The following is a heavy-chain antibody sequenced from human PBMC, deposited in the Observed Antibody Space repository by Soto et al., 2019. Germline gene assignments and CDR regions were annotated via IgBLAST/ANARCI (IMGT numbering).Heavy chain of an antibody. CDR2: IIPIFGTA. V-gene: IGHV1-69*13. CDR3: AFKDPIAAAVAYFDY. Sequence: SVKVSCKASGGTFSSYAISWVRQAPGQGLEWMGGIIPIFGTANYAQKFQGRVTITADESTSTAYMELSSLRSEDTAVYYCAFKDPIAAAVAYFDYWGQGTLVTVSS. CDR1: GGTFSSYA. D-gene: IGHD6-13*01. J-gene: IGHJ4*02.